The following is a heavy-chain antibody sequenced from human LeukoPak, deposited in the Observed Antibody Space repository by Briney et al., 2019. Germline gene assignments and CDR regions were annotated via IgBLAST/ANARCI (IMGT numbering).Heavy chain of an antibody. D-gene: IGHD3-22*01. J-gene: IGHJ4*02. CDR2: IYYSGST. CDR1: GGSISSSSYY. V-gene: IGHV4-39*07. CDR3: ARETTGYYDSSG. Sequence: SETLSLTCTVSGGSISSSSYYWGWIRQPPGKGLEWIGSIYYSGSTYYNPSLKSRVTISVDTSKNQFSLKLSSVTAADTAVYYCARETTGYYDSSGWGQGTLVTVSS.